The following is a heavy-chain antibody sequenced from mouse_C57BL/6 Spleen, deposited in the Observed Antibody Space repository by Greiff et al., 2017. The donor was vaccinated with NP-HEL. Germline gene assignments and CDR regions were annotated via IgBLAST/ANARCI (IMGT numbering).Heavy chain of an antibody. J-gene: IGHJ4*01. CDR1: GFSLTSYG. CDR3: ARRGDSRAMDY. Sequence: VKVEESGPGLVAPSQSLSITCTVSGFSLTSYGVHWVRQPPGKGLEWLVVIWSDGSTTYNSALNSRLSISKDNSKSQVYLKMNSLQTDDTAMYYCARRGDSRAMDYWGQGTSVTVSS. CDR2: IWSDGST. V-gene: IGHV2-6*03.